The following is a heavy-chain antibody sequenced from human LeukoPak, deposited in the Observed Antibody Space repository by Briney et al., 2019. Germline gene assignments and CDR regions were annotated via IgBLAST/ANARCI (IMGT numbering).Heavy chain of an antibody. V-gene: IGHV3-48*01. CDR2: ISSSSSTI. D-gene: IGHD3-22*01. Sequence: GGSLRLSCVASAFTFSSYSMNWVRQAPGKGLEWVSYISSSSSTIYYADSVKGRFTISRDNAKNSLYLQMNSLRAEDTAVYYCARVLHKRNYDSTTYYGYWGQGTLVTVSS. CDR3: ARVLHKRNYDSTTYYGY. CDR1: AFTFSSYS. J-gene: IGHJ4*02.